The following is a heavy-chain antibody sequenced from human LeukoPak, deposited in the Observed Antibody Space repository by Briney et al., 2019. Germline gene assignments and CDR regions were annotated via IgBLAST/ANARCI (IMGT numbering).Heavy chain of an antibody. V-gene: IGHV4-59*08. J-gene: IGHJ6*02. Sequence: PSETLSLTCTVSGGSISSYYWSWIRQPPGKGLEWIGYIYYSGSTNYNPSLKSRVTISVDTSKNQFSLKLSSVTAADTAVYYCARHLRGSGSVSGMDVWGQGTTVTVSS. CDR2: IYYSGST. D-gene: IGHD3-10*01. CDR3: ARHLRGSGSVSGMDV. CDR1: GGSISSYY.